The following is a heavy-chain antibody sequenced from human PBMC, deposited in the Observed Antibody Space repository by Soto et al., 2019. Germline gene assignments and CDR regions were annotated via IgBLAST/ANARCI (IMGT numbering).Heavy chain of an antibody. CDR3: AKDQASGQGSFDS. V-gene: IGHV3-30*18. Sequence: VKLVESGGGVVQPGGSLRLSCAASGFTFNIYGMHWVRQAPDKGLEWVALISYDGRNHYYADSVKGRFTISRDNSKNALFRQRNSLRADDTGVYYLAKDQASGQGSFDSWGQGTLVTVSS. CDR2: ISYDGRNH. CDR1: GFTFNIYG. J-gene: IGHJ4*02.